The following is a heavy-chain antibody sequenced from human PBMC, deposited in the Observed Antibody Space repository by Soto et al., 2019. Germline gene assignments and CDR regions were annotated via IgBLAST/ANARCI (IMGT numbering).Heavy chain of an antibody. CDR2: LSGSDGRT. CDR3: AKDSGYDSTD. D-gene: IGHD3-22*01. CDR1: GFTFSSYG. Sequence: EVQLLESGGGLVQPGGSLRLSCVASGFTFSSYGMSWVRQAPGKGLEWISGLSGSDGRTTYADSVKGRFTISRDNSKNTLYLHMNSPRVEDTALYYCAKDSGYDSTDWGQGTLVTVSS. J-gene: IGHJ4*02. V-gene: IGHV3-23*01.